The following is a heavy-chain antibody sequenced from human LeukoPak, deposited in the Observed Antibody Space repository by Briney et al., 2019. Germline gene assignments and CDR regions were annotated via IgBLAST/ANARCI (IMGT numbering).Heavy chain of an antibody. J-gene: IGHJ3*02. V-gene: IGHV1-18*01. CDR3: ARTSYDSTGYPTDAFDI. D-gene: IGHD3-22*01. CDR2: ISAYNGNT. Sequence: GASVKVSCKASGYTFTSHGISWVRQAPGQGLEWMGWISAYNGNTNYAQKLQGRVTMTTDTSTSTAYMELRSLRSDDTAVYYCARTSYDSTGYPTDAFDIWGQGTMVTVSS. CDR1: GYTFTSHG.